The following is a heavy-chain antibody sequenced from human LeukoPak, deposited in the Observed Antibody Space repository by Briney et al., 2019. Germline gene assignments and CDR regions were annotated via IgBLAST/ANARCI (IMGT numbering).Heavy chain of an antibody. V-gene: IGHV1-2*02. CDR2: IHPNSGGT. D-gene: IGHD4-17*01. J-gene: IGHJ4*02. CDR1: GHTFTSYY. Sequence: ASVKVSCKASGHTFTSYYIHWVRKAPGHGLEWMGYIHPNSGGTSYAQKFQGRVTMTRDISISTAYMELSSLGSDDAAFYYCARQGYGDFTLGADYWGQGTLVTVSS. CDR3: ARQGYGDFTLGADY.